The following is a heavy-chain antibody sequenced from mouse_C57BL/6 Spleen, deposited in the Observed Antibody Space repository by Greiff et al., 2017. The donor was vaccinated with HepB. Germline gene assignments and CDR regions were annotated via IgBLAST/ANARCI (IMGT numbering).Heavy chain of an antibody. CDR3: ARITTVDGYYFDY. CDR1: GYTFTSYW. CDR2: IHPNSGST. J-gene: IGHJ2*01. D-gene: IGHD1-1*01. V-gene: IGHV1-64*01. Sequence: VQLQQSGAELVKPGASVKLSCKASGYTFTSYWMHWVKQRPGQGLEWIGMIHPNSGSTNYNEKFKSKATLTVDKSSSTAYMQLSSLTSEDSAVYYCARITTVDGYYFDYWGQGTTLTVSS.